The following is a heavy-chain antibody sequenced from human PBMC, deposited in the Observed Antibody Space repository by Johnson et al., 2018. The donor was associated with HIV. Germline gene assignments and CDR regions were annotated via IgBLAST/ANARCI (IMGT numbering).Heavy chain of an antibody. CDR1: GFTFSSYY. V-gene: IGHV3-66*01. D-gene: IGHD5-24*01. J-gene: IGHJ3*02. Sequence: VQLVESGGGVVQPGRSLRLSCAASGFTFSSYYMSWVRQAPGKGLEWVSVLFSGGSIYFADSVKGRFTISRDNSKNTLYLQMNSLRAEDTAVYYCARACRDGYTCDAFDIWGQGTMVTVSS. CDR3: ARACRDGYTCDAFDI. CDR2: LFSGGSI.